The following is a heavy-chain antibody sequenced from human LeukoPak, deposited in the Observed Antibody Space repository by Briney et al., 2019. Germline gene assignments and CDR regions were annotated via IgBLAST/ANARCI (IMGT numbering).Heavy chain of an antibody. CDR1: GFTFDDYA. Sequence: GGSLRLSCAASGFTFDDYAMHWVRQAPGKGLEWVSAISGSGGSTYYADSVKGRFTISRDNSKNTLYLQMNSLRAEDTAVYYCAKDRFRTTVTTPSDYWGQGTLVTVSS. D-gene: IGHD4-11*01. J-gene: IGHJ4*02. V-gene: IGHV3-23*01. CDR3: AKDRFRTTVTTPSDY. CDR2: ISGSGGST.